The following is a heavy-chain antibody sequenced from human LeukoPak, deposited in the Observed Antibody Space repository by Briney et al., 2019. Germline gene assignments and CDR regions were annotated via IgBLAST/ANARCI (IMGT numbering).Heavy chain of an antibody. J-gene: IGHJ6*02. CDR1: GFTFSHYS. D-gene: IGHD2-2*01. Sequence: GGSLRLSCAGSGFTFSHYSMNWVRQAPGKGLEWVSSISSSNSYIYYADSVKGRFTISRGNAKNSLYLQMNSLRAEDAAVYYCAKPYCSSTSCYHNPSYYYYGMDVWGQGTTVTVSS. V-gene: IGHV3-21*01. CDR3: AKPYCSSTSCYHNPSYYYYGMDV. CDR2: ISSSNSYI.